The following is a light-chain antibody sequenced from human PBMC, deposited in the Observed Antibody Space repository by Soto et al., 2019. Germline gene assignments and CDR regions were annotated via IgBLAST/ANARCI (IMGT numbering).Light chain of an antibody. CDR3: CSYASDTTPHVV. Sequence: QSVLTQPASVSGSPGQSITISCTGTSSDVGSYNLVSWYQQRPGKAPKLMIYEGTKRPSGVSNRFSGSKSGNTASLTISGLQAEDEADYYCCSYASDTTPHVVFGGGTQLTVL. V-gene: IGLV2-23*01. J-gene: IGLJ2*01. CDR1: SSDVGSYNL. CDR2: EGT.